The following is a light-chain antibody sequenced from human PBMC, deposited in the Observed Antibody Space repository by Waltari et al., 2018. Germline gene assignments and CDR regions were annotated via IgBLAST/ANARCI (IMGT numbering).Light chain of an antibody. CDR3: AAWDDTLNGVV. CDR1: SSNIGTTT. J-gene: IGLJ3*02. CDR2: TNN. Sequence: QSVLTQPPSVSATPGQRVAISCSGSSSNIGTTTVNRYQQLPGSAPKLLIYTNNQRPSGVPDRFSGSKSGTSASLAISGLQSEDEADYYCAAWDDTLNGVVFGGGTKLTV. V-gene: IGLV1-44*01.